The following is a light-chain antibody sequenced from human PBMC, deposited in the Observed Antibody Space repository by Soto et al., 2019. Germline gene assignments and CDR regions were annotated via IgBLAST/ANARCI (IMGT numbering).Light chain of an antibody. J-gene: IGKJ4*01. CDR3: QQRWSSPLP. V-gene: IGKV3-11*01. CDR2: DAS. CDR1: QSVNSQ. Sequence: EVVLTQSPATLSLSPGDRAALSCKASQSVNSQLAWYQQKPGQAPRLLIYDASNRATGIPARFSGSETWTDFTLTISSLEPEDSAVYYCQQRWSSPLPFGGGIKVDI.